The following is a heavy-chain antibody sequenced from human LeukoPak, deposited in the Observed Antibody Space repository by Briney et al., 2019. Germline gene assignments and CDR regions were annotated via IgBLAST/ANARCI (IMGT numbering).Heavy chain of an antibody. CDR3: AKSLRGTRSYYYYYMDV. V-gene: IGHV3-23*01. Sequence: GGSLRLSCAASGFTFSSYAMSWVRQAPGKGLEWVSTMSTNGVATYDADSVKGRFTTSRDNSKNTLYLQMKSLRADDTAVYYCAKSLRGTRSYYYYYMDVWGKGTTVTVSS. D-gene: IGHD3-16*01. CDR1: GFTFSSYA. J-gene: IGHJ6*03. CDR2: MSTNGVAT.